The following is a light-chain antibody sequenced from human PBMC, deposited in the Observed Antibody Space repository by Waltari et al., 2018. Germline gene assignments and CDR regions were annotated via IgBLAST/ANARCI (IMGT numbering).Light chain of an antibody. CDR1: QSVRNN. Sequence: EIVMTQSPATLSVSPGERATLSCRASQSVRNNLAWYQQKPCQAPRPLIYGASTRVTGIPARFSGSGSGTEFTLTISSLQSEDFAVYYCQQYNNWPPWTFGQGTKVEIK. J-gene: IGKJ1*01. V-gene: IGKV3-15*01. CDR3: QQYNNWPPWT. CDR2: GAS.